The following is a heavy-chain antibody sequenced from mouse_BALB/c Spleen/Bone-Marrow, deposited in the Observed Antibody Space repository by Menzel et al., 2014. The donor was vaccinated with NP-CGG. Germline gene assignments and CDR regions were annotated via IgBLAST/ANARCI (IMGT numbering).Heavy chain of an antibody. CDR2: IRNKANGYTT. Sequence: EVQLVESGGGLVQPGGSLILSCATSGFTFSDNYMSWVRQPPGKALEWLGFIRNKANGYTTEYSASVKGRFTISRDNSQSILYLQMNTLRAEDSATYYCARDMGLLRFDYWGQGTTLTVSS. CDR3: ARDMGLLRFDY. V-gene: IGHV7-3*02. D-gene: IGHD1-1*01. CDR1: GFTFSDNY. J-gene: IGHJ2*01.